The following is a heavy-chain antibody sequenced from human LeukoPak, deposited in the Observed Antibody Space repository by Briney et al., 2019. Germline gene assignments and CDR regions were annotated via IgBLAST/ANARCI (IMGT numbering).Heavy chain of an antibody. CDR2: INPNSGGT. J-gene: IGHJ6*03. Sequence: GASVKVSCKASGYTFTGYYMHWVRQAPGQGLEWMGWINPNSGGTNYAQKFQGRVTMTRDTSISTAYMELSRLRSDDTAVYYCARAGRDYDFWSFLPGDYYYMDVWGKGTTVTVSS. CDR1: GYTFTGYY. V-gene: IGHV1-2*02. CDR3: ARAGRDYDFWSFLPGDYYYMDV. D-gene: IGHD3-3*01.